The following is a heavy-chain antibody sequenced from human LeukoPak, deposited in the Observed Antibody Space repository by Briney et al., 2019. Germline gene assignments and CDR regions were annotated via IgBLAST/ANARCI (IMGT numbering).Heavy chain of an antibody. CDR1: GFTFSTYA. CDR3: ARDYGTSGSFFYFFDY. V-gene: IGHV3-30-3*01. J-gene: IGHJ4*02. CDR2: ISYDGSKR. Sequence: GGSLRLSCAASGFTFSTYAVHWVRQAPGKGLEWVAVISYDGSKRYYADSVKGRFTISRDNSKNAFLQMNSLRAEDTAVYYCARDYGTSGSFFYFFDYWGQGTLVTVSS. D-gene: IGHD3-22*01.